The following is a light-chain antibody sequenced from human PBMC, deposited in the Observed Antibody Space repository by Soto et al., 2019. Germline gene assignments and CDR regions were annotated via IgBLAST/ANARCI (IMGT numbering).Light chain of an antibody. J-gene: IGKJ1*01. V-gene: IGKV1-5*01. CDR2: DAS. Sequence: IYQTPFPYTMSEVLGDTVTITCRASQSVSIWLAWYQKKPGKAPKVLIWDASTLQRGVPSRFSGSGSGTEFTLTISSLQPEDFATYYCQQYDGYSTWSFGQGTKV. CDR3: QQYDGYSTWS. CDR1: QSVSIW.